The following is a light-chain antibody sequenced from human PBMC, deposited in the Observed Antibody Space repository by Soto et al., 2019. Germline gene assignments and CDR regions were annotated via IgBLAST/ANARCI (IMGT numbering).Light chain of an antibody. Sequence: QSVLTQPASVSGSPGQSITISCTGTSSDVGGYNYVSWYQQHPGKAPKLMIYEVTNRPSGVSNRFSGSKSGNTASLTISGLQAEAEADYYCSSYTRRSTLVFGTGTKLTV. J-gene: IGLJ1*01. V-gene: IGLV2-14*01. CDR2: EVT. CDR3: SSYTRRSTLV. CDR1: SSDVGGYNY.